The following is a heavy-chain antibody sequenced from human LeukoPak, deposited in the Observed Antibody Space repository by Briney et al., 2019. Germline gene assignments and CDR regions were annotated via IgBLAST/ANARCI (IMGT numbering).Heavy chain of an antibody. CDR1: GFTFSSYA. J-gene: IGHJ6*03. D-gene: IGHD3-10*01. Sequence: GGSLRLSCAASGFTFSSYAMSWVRQAPGKGLEWVSYISSSGSTIYYADSVKGRFTISRDNAKNSLYLQMNSLRAEDTAVYYCASNALWFGELLSSQGYYYYYMDVWGKGTTVTVSS. CDR2: ISSSGSTI. CDR3: ASNALWFGELLSSQGYYYYYMDV. V-gene: IGHV3-48*04.